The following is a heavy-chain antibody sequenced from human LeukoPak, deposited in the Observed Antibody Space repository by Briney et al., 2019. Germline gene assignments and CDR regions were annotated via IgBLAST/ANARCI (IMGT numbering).Heavy chain of an antibody. D-gene: IGHD6-19*01. CDR3: AKLYGSGYYVDY. Sequence: GGSLRLSCAASGFTVSNNFMSWVRQAPGEGLECVSVIYAGVTTKYADSVKGRFNISRDNSKNTLYLQMNSLRAEDTAVYYCAKLYGSGYYVDYWGQGTLVTVSS. CDR1: GFTVSNNF. CDR2: IYAGVTT. V-gene: IGHV3-66*01. J-gene: IGHJ4*02.